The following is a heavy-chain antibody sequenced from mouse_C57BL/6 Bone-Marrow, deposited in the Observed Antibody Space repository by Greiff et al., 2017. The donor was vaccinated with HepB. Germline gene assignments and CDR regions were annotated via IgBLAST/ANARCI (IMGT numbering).Heavy chain of an antibody. J-gene: IGHJ3*01. CDR3: PTGWLEAY. CDR2: IDPENGDT. D-gene: IGHD2-3*01. CDR1: GFNFKDDY. Sequence: EVQLQESGAELVRPGASVKLSCTASGFNFKDDYMHWVKQRPEQGLEWIGWIDPENGDTEYASKFQGKATITADTSSNTAYLQLSSLTSEDTAVYYCPTGWLEAYCGQGTLVTVSA. V-gene: IGHV14-4*01.